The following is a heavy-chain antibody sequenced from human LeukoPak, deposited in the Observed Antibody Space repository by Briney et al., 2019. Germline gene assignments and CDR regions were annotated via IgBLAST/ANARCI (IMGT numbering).Heavy chain of an antibody. CDR3: ARSEGYSSGWLPPGY. J-gene: IGHJ4*02. Sequence: SETLSLTCTVSGGSISSYYWSWIRQPPGKGLEWIGYIYYSGSTNYNPSLKSRVTISVDTSKNQFSLKLSSVTAADTAVYYCARSEGYSSGWLPPGYWGQGTLVTVPS. D-gene: IGHD6-19*01. V-gene: IGHV4-59*01. CDR2: IYYSGST. CDR1: GGSISSYY.